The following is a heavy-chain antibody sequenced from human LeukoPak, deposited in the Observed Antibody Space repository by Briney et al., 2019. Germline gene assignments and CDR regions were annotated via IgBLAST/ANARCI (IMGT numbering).Heavy chain of an antibody. CDR1: GFTFDDYA. J-gene: IGHJ6*03. D-gene: IGHD1-26*01. CDR2: ISWNSGSI. V-gene: IGHV3-9*03. Sequence: GGSLRLSCAASGFTFDDYAMHWVRQAPGKGLEWVSGISWNSGSIGYADSVKGRFTISRDNAKNSLYLQMNSLRAEDMALYYCVKGATTRDYYYYYMDVWGKGTTVTVSS. CDR3: VKGATTRDYYYYYMDV.